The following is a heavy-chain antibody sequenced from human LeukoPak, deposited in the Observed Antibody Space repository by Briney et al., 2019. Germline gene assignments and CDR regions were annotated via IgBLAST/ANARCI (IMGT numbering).Heavy chain of an antibody. CDR1: GGSVSSYY. Sequence: SETLSLTCTVSGGSVSSYYWSWIRQPAGKGLEWIGRIYTSGSTNYNPSLKSRVTMSVDTSKNQFSLKLSSVTAADTAVYYCARAFGSSGWYDYFDYWGQGTLVTVSS. J-gene: IGHJ4*02. V-gene: IGHV4-4*07. CDR2: IYTSGST. D-gene: IGHD6-19*01. CDR3: ARAFGSSGWYDYFDY.